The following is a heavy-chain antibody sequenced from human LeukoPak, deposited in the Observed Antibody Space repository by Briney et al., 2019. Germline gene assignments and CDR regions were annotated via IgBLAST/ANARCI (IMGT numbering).Heavy chain of an antibody. CDR2: IYHSGST. Sequence: KPSETLSLTCTVSGYSISSGYYWGWIRQPPGKGLEWIGSIYHSGSTYYNPSLKSRVTISVDTSKNQFSLKLSSVTAADTAVYYCARARYCGGDCYSYYFDYWGQGTLVTVSS. J-gene: IGHJ4*02. D-gene: IGHD2-21*02. V-gene: IGHV4-38-2*02. CDR3: ARARYCGGDCYSYYFDY. CDR1: GYSISSGYY.